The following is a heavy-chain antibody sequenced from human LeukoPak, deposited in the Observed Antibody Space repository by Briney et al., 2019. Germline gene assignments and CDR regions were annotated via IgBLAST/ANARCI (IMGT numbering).Heavy chain of an antibody. CDR1: SGSISNYY. CDR3: ASGTGEYVYYYYYMDV. D-gene: IGHD7-27*01. V-gene: IGHV4-4*07. CDR2: IYTTGA. Sequence: SETLSLTCTLSSGSISNYYWNWIRQPAGKGLEWIGRIYTTGANYNPSLKSRVTMSVDTSKNQFSLKLSSVTAADTAVYYCASGTGEYVYYYYYMDVWGKGTTVTVSS. J-gene: IGHJ6*03.